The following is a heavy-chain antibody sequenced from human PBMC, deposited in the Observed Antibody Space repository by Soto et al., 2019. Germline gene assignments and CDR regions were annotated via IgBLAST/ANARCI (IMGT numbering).Heavy chain of an antibody. CDR1: GFTFSSYS. D-gene: IGHD3-10*01. Sequence: GGSLRLSCAASGFTFSSYSMNWVRQAPGKGLEWVSYISSSSSTIYYADSVKGRFTISRDNAKNSLYLQMNSLRAEDTAVYYCARDPRAARGWFDPWGQGTLVTVSS. CDR3: ARDPRAARGWFDP. J-gene: IGHJ5*02. V-gene: IGHV3-48*01. CDR2: ISSSSSTI.